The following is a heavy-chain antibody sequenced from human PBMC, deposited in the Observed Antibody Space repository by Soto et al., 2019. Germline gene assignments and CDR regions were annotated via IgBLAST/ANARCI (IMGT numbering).Heavy chain of an antibody. J-gene: IGHJ6*02. CDR2: IIPIFGTA. CDR1: GGTFSSYA. CDR3: ARLDSSSWYGNYYYVMDV. V-gene: IGHV1-69*01. D-gene: IGHD6-13*01. Sequence: QVQLVQSGAEVKKPGSSVKVSCKASGGTFSSYAISWVRQAPGQGLEWMGGIIPIFGTANYAQKFQGRVTITADESTSTAYMELSSLRTEDTAVYYCARLDSSSWYGNYYYVMDVWGQGTTVTVSS.